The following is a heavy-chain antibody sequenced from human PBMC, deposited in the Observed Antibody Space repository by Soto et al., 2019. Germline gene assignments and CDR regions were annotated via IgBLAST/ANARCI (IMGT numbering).Heavy chain of an antibody. V-gene: IGHV1-69*06. CDR2: IIPIFGTA. CDR1: GGTFSSYA. Sequence: QVQLVQSGAEVKKPGSSVKVSCKASGGTFSSYAISWVRQAPGQGLEWMGGIIPIFGTANYAQKFQGRVTITADKSTSTAYMELSSLRSEDTAVYYCATHPVVVVAAIVYWYFDLWGRGTLVTVSS. D-gene: IGHD2-15*01. CDR3: ATHPVVVVAAIVYWYFDL. J-gene: IGHJ2*01.